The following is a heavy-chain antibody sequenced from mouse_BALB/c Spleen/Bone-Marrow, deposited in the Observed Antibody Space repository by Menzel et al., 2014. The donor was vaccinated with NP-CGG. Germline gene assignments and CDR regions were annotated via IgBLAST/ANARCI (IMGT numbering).Heavy chain of an antibody. J-gene: IGHJ4*01. CDR3: ARGGYGSVYYAMDY. CDR1: GYTLTSYV. V-gene: IGHV1-14*01. D-gene: IGHD2-10*02. CDR2: INPYNDGT. Sequence: VQLQQPGPELVKPGASVKMSCKASGYTLTSYVMHWVKQKPGQGLEWIGYINPYNDGTKYNEKFKGKATLTSDKSSSTAYMELSSLTSEDSAVYYCARGGYGSVYYAMDYWGQGTSVTVSS.